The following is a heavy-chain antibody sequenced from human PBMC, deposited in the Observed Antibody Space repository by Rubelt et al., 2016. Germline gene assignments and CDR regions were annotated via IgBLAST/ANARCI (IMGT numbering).Heavy chain of an antibody. Sequence: SNYALSWVRQAPGKGLEWVSVISGSGDSTYYADSVKGRFTISRDNSKKTLYLQMNSLRAEDTAVYYCARDRDRYFADDWGQGTLVTVSS. J-gene: IGHJ4*02. D-gene: IGHD3-9*01. V-gene: IGHV3-23*01. CDR3: ARDRDRYFADD. CDR1: SNYA. CDR2: ISGSGDST.